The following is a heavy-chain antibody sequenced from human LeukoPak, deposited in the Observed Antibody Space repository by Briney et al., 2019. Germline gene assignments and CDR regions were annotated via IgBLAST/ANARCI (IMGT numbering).Heavy chain of an antibody. V-gene: IGHV4-34*01. CDR1: GGSFSGYY. CDR3: ARHKIAGYGSGSYSFDY. CDR2: INHSGST. Sequence: PSETLSLTCAVYGGSFSGYYWSWIRQPPGKGLEWIGEINHSGSTNYNPSLKSRVTISVDTSKNQFSLKLSSVTAADTAVYYCARHKIAGYGSGSYSFDYWGQGTLVTVSS. J-gene: IGHJ4*02. D-gene: IGHD3-10*01.